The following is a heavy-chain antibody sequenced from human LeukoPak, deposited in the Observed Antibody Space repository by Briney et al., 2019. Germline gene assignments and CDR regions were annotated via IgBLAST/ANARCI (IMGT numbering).Heavy chain of an antibody. CDR3: ASGGGGS. J-gene: IGHJ5*02. V-gene: IGHV1-8*03. CDR2: MNPNSANT. Sequence: ASVKVSCKVSGYTLTELSMHWVRQATGQGLEWMGWMNPNSANTGYAQKFQGRVTITGNTSISTTYMEMSSLRSEDTAVYYCASGGGGSWGQGTLVTVSS. D-gene: IGHD3-16*01. CDR1: GYTLTELS.